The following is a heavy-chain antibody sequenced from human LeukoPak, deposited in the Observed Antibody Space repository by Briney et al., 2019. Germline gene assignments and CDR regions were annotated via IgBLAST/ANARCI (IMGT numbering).Heavy chain of an antibody. CDR3: ARAQSWYYYDSSGVDAFDI. Sequence: SETLSLTCTVSGGSISSYYWSWIRQPPGKGLEWIGYIYYSGSTNYNPSLKSRVTISVDTSKNQFSLKLSSVTAADTAVYYCARAQSWYYYDSSGVDAFDIWGQGTMVTVSS. D-gene: IGHD3-22*01. CDR1: GGSISSYY. CDR2: IYYSGST. J-gene: IGHJ3*02. V-gene: IGHV4-59*01.